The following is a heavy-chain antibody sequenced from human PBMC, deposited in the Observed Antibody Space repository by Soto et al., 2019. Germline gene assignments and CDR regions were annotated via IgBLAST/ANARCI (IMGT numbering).Heavy chain of an antibody. V-gene: IGHV3-48*02. D-gene: IGHD1-7*01. Sequence: EVQLVESGGGLVQPGGSLRLSCDASGFTFSSYTMNWVRQAPGKGLEWVSYISSGSGAIYYADSVKGRFTVSRDNAKNSLFLQMNSLRDDDTDVYYCANKLDLEYWGQGALVTFSS. J-gene: IGHJ4*02. CDR1: GFTFSSYT. CDR2: ISSGSGAI. CDR3: ANKLDLEY.